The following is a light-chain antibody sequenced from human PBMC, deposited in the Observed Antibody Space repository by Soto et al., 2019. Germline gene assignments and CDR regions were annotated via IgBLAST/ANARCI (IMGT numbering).Light chain of an antibody. CDR2: SNN. V-gene: IGLV1-44*01. CDR3: AAWDDSLNGSYV. Sequence: QSVLTQPPSASGTPGQRVTISCSGSSSNIGSNTVNWYQQLLGTAPKLLIYSNNQRPSGVPDRFSGSKSGTSASLAISGLQSEDEADYYCAAWDDSLNGSYVFGTGTKVTVL. CDR1: SSNIGSNT. J-gene: IGLJ1*01.